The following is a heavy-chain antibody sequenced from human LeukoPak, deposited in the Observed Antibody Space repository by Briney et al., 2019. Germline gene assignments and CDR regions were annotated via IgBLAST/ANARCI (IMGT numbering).Heavy chain of an antibody. J-gene: IGHJ4*02. D-gene: IGHD1/OR15-1a*01. V-gene: IGHV3-48*04. CDR3: ARVGPNWNNFDY. Sequence: GGSLRLSCVASGFTFSTSWRNWVRQAPGKGLEWVSYIGSSGGAKYYAGSVMGRFTISRDNAKNSLFLQMNSLRAEDTAVYYCARVGPNWNNFDYWGQGTLVTVSS. CDR1: GFTFSTSW. CDR2: IGSSGGAK.